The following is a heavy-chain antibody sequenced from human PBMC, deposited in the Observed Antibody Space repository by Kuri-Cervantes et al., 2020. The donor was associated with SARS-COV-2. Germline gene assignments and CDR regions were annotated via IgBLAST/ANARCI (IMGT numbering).Heavy chain of an antibody. Sequence: ASVKVSCKASGYTFTGYYTHWVRQAPGQGLEWMGWINPNSGGTNYAQKFQGRVTMTRDTSISTAYMELSRLRSDDTAVYYCARQLYAIAARPSGWFDPWGQGTLVTVSS. CDR3: ARQLYAIAARPSGWFDP. CDR1: GYTFTGYY. J-gene: IGHJ5*02. CDR2: INPNSGGT. D-gene: IGHD6-6*01. V-gene: IGHV1-2*02.